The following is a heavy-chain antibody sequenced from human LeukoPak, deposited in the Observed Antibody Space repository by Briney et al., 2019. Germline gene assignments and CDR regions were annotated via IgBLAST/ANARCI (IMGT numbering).Heavy chain of an antibody. CDR2: MKQDGSVK. Sequence: GGSLRLSCAASGFTFINYWMSWVRPAPGKGLEWVANMKQDGSVKYYVDSMKGRFTISRDNAKNSLYLQMSGLRAEDTAVYFCARIGYSSSSFDYWGQGVLVTVYS. J-gene: IGHJ4*02. CDR3: ARIGYSSSSFDY. D-gene: IGHD6-6*01. V-gene: IGHV3-7*03. CDR1: GFTFINYW.